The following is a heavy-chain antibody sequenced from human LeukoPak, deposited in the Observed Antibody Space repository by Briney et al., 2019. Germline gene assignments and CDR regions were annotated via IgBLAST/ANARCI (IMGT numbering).Heavy chain of an antibody. Sequence: PGGSLRLSCAASGFTFSSYVMSWVRQAPGKGLEWVSAISGSGGSTYYADSVKGRFTISRDNSKNTLYVQMNSLRAEDTAVYYCAKDLILSVYGSGSYYSAFDIWGQGTMVTVSS. J-gene: IGHJ3*02. CDR3: AKDLILSVYGSGSYYSAFDI. CDR2: ISGSGGST. D-gene: IGHD3-10*01. V-gene: IGHV3-23*01. CDR1: GFTFSSYV.